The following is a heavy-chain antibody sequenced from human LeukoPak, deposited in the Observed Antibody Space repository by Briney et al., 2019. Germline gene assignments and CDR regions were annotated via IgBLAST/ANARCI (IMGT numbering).Heavy chain of an antibody. CDR3: ASGTHYDFWSGYFYS. V-gene: IGHV3-7*01. CDR2: IKQDGSEK. Sequence: PGGSLRLSCAASGFTFSSYWMSWVRQAPGKGLEWVANIKQDGSEKYYVDSVKGRFTISRDNAKNSLYLQMNSPRAEDTAVYYCASGTHYDFWSGYFYSWGQGTLVTVSS. D-gene: IGHD3-3*01. CDR1: GFTFSSYW. J-gene: IGHJ4*02.